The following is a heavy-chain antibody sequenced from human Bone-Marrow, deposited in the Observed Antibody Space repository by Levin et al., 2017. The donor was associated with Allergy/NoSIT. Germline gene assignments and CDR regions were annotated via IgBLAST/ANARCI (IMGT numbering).Heavy chain of an antibody. CDR2: ISGSGGST. J-gene: IGHJ5*02. CDR1: GFTFSSYA. V-gene: IGHV3-23*01. Sequence: PGGSLRLSCAASGFTFSSYAMSWVRQAPGKGLEWVSAISGSGGSTYYADSVKGRFTISRDNSKNTLYLQMNSLRAEDTAVYYCAKGGHYGSGSYLDPWGQGTLVTVSS. CDR3: AKGGHYGSGSYLDP. D-gene: IGHD3-10*01.